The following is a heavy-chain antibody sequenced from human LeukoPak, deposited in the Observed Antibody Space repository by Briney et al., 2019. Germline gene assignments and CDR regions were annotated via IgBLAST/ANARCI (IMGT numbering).Heavy chain of an antibody. D-gene: IGHD3-9*01. CDR2: IKSKTDGGTT. J-gene: IGHJ4*02. V-gene: IGHV3-15*01. CDR1: GFTFSNAW. Sequence: GGSLRLSCAASGFTFSNAWMSWVRQAPGKGLEWVGSIKSKTDGGTTDYAAPVKGRFTISRDDSKNTLYLQMNSLKTEDTAVYYCTLSHYDILTGYCTFDYWGQGTLVTVSS. CDR3: TLSHYDILTGYCTFDY.